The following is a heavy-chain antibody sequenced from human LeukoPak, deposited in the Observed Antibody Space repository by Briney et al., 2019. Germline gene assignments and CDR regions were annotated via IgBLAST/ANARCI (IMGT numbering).Heavy chain of an antibody. Sequence: SGTLSLTCTVSGGSISSYYWSWIRQPPGKGLEWIGYIYYSGSTNYNPSLKSRVTISVDTSKNQLSLKLSSVTAADTAVYYCAKGLEDRISIFGVVKFYYFDFWGQGTLVTVSS. CDR3: AKGLEDRISIFGVVKFYYFDF. J-gene: IGHJ4*02. D-gene: IGHD3-3*01. V-gene: IGHV4-59*12. CDR2: IYYSGST. CDR1: GGSISSYY.